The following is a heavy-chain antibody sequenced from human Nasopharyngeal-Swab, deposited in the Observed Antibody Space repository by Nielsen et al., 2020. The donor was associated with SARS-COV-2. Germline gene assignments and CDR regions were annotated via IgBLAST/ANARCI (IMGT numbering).Heavy chain of an antibody. D-gene: IGHD3-3*01. J-gene: IGHJ6*03. Sequence: GSLRLSCAASGFTFSSYGMHWVRQAPGKGLEWVAVISYDGSNKYYADSVKGRFTISRDNSKNTLYLQMNSLRAEDTAVYYCAKDSYDFWSGRYYYYYYMDVWGKGTTVTVSS. CDR3: AKDSYDFWSGRYYYYYYMDV. CDR2: ISYDGSNK. CDR1: GFTFSSYG. V-gene: IGHV3-30*18.